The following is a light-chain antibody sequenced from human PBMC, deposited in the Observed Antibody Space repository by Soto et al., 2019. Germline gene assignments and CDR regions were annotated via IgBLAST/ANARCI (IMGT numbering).Light chain of an antibody. V-gene: IGKV3-11*01. CDR3: QQPSDWPST. Sequence: EIVLTQSPATLSLSPGERATLSCMASQSVSSYLAWYQQKPGQAPRLLIYDASNRATGIPARFSGSGSGTDFAITNSSLEHDDFAVYYCQQPSDWPSTVGGGTKVEIK. CDR1: QSVSSY. J-gene: IGKJ4*01. CDR2: DAS.